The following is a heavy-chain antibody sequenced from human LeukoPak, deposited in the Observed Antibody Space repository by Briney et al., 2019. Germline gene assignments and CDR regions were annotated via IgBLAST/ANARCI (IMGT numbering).Heavy chain of an antibody. CDR1: GFTFSSYA. V-gene: IGHV3-23*01. CDR3: AKGLRLGELSLVSLDY. CDR2: ISGSGGST. D-gene: IGHD3-16*02. J-gene: IGHJ4*02. Sequence: GGSLSLSWEASGFTFSSYAMSWVRQAPGKGLEWVSAISGSGGSTYYADSVKGRFTISRDNSKNTLYLQMNSLRAEDTAVYYCAKGLRLGELSLVSLDYWGQGTLVTVSS.